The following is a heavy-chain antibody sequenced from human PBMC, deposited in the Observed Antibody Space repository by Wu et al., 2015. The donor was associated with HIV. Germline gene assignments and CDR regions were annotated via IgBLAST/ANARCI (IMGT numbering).Heavy chain of an antibody. D-gene: IGHD2-15*01. CDR1: GYTFTSYG. CDR3: AXDRWQDIVVVVAANWFDP. Sequence: QVQLVQSGAEVKKPGASVKVSCKASGYTFTSYGISWVRQAPGQGLEWMGWISTYNGNTNYTQKVQGRVTMTTDTSTSTAYMELRSLRSDDTAVYYXAXDRWQDIVVVVAANWFDPGAREPWSPSPQ. V-gene: IGHV1-18*01. CDR2: ISTYNGNT. J-gene: IGHJ5*02.